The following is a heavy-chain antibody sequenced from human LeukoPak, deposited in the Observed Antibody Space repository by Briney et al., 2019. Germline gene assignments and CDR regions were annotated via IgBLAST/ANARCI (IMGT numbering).Heavy chain of an antibody. D-gene: IGHD3-22*01. Sequence: PGRSLRLSCAASGFNFDGCGMNWVRQAPGKGLEWVSGIRWSSGNIGYADSVKGRCTISRDNGKSSLYLQMNSLRTEDTALYYCTKDRSRYYDTSGGFDYWGQGTLITVSS. J-gene: IGHJ4*02. V-gene: IGHV3-9*01. CDR2: IRWSSGNI. CDR1: GFNFDGCG. CDR3: TKDRSRYYDTSGGFDY.